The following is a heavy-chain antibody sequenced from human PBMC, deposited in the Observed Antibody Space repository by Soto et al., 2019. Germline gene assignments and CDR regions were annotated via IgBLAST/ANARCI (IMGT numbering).Heavy chain of an antibody. J-gene: IGHJ4*02. D-gene: IGHD3-16*01. CDR3: ARRYGGNFDY. Sequence: SETLSLTCTVSGGSISSYYWSWIRQPPGKGLEWIGYIYYSGSTNYNPSLRSRVTISVDTSKNQFSLKLSSVTAADTAVYYCARRYGGNFDYWGQGTLVTVSS. V-gene: IGHV4-59*01. CDR2: IYYSGST. CDR1: GGSISSYY.